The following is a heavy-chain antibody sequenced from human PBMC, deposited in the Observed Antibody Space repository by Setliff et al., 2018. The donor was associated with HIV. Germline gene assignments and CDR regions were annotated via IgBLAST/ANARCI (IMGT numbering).Heavy chain of an antibody. V-gene: IGHV4-61*09. CDR1: GGSISSNNYF. Sequence: PSETLSLTCTVSGGSISSNNYFWSWIRQPAGKGLEWIGHIYPSGSTNYNPSLKSRVTISVDTSKNQFSLNLSSVPAADTAVYYCASRAGGDFCVQVTMVTVSS. D-gene: IGHD3-10*01. J-gene: IGHJ3*01. CDR2: IYPSGST. CDR3: ASRAGGDF.